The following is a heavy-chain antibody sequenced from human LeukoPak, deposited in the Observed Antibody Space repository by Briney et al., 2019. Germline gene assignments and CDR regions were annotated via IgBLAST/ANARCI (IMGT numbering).Heavy chain of an antibody. CDR1: GVTFSSHA. CDR2: ISGSGDNT. J-gene: IGHJ4*02. V-gene: IGHV3-23*01. Sequence: GGSLRLSSAASGVTFSSHAMSWVRQVPGKGLEWVSVISGSGDNTYYADSVKGRFTISRDNSKNMLYLQMNSLRAEDTAVYYCAKWKYSNSGIDDYWGQGTLVTVSS. CDR3: AKWKYSNSGIDDY. D-gene: IGHD6-6*01.